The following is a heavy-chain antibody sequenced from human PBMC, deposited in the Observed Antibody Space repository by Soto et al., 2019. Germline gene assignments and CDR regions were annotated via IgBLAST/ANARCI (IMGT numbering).Heavy chain of an antibody. V-gene: IGHV3-23*01. J-gene: IGHJ4*02. Sequence: PGGSLRLSCAASGFTFSSYAMSWVRQAPGKGLEWVSAISGSGGSTYYADSVKGRFTISRDNSKNTLYLQMNSLRAEDTAVYYCENTVDYSSSSTLFDYWGQGTLVTVSS. CDR1: GFTFSSYA. CDR2: ISGSGGST. D-gene: IGHD6-6*01. CDR3: ENTVDYSSSSTLFDY.